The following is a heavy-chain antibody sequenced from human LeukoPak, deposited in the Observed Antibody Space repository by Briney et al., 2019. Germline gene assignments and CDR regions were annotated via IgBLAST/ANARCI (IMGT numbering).Heavy chain of an antibody. CDR1: GFTFTSYS. V-gene: IGHV3-23*01. D-gene: IGHD3-3*01. CDR2: ISASVGTT. J-gene: IGHJ4*02. Sequence: PGGSLRLSYATSGFTFTSYSMNSVRQAPGKGLEWVSSISASVGTTYYADSVKGRLTISRDNSNNTLYLQMNSLRAEDTAVYYCARDPSSSYDFWGGLVDYWGQGTLVTVSS. CDR3: ARDPSSSYDFWGGLVDY.